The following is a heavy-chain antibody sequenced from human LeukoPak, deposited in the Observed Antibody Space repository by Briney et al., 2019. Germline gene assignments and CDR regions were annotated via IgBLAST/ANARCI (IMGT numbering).Heavy chain of an antibody. CDR3: ARGVVPADVDWFDP. D-gene: IGHD2-2*01. CDR2: IYTSGST. V-gene: IGHV4-59*10. Sequence: SETLSLTCAVYGGSFSSYYWSWIRQPAGKGLEWIGRIYTSGSTNYNPSLKSRVTMSVDTSKNQFSLKLSSVTAADTAVYYCARGVVPADVDWFDPWGQGTLVTVSS. CDR1: GGSFSSYY. J-gene: IGHJ5*02.